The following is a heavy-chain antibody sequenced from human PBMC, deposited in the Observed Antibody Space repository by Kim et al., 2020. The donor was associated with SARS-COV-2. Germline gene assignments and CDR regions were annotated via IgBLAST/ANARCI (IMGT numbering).Heavy chain of an antibody. Sequence: GGSLRLSCAASGFTFSSYSMNWVHQAPGKGLEWVSSISSSSSYIYYADSVKGRFTISRDNAKNSLYLQMNSLRSEDTAVYYCARDSSGYYTYWGQGTLVTVSS. V-gene: IGHV3-21*01. D-gene: IGHD3-22*01. J-gene: IGHJ4*02. CDR1: GFTFSSYS. CDR2: ISSSSSYI. CDR3: ARDSSGYYTY.